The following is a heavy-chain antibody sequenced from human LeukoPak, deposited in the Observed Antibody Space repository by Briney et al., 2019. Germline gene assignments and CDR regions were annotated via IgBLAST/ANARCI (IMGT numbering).Heavy chain of an antibody. CDR2: NYSGGST. D-gene: IGHD3-16*01. J-gene: IGHJ6*02. Sequence: GGSLRLSCAASGFTVSSNYMSWVRQAPGKGLEWVSVNYSGGSTYYADSVKGRFTISRDNSKNTLYLQMNSLRAEDTAVYYCARFQHYYYYGMDVWGQGTTVTVSS. CDR1: GFTVSSNY. V-gene: IGHV3-66*02. CDR3: ARFQHYYYYGMDV.